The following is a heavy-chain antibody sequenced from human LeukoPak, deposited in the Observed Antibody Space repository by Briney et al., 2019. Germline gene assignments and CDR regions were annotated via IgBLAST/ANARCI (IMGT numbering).Heavy chain of an antibody. CDR2: IWYDGSNK. CDR1: GFTFSSHG. J-gene: IGHJ4*02. V-gene: IGHV3-30*02. D-gene: IGHD3-22*01. Sequence: PGGSLRLSCAASGFTFSSHGMHCVRQAPGKGLEWVAVIWYDGSNKYYADSVKGRFTVSRDNSKNTLFLRMNSLRTEDTAVYYCAKGDISGSRGYFDYWGQGTLVTVSS. CDR3: AKGDISGSRGYFDY.